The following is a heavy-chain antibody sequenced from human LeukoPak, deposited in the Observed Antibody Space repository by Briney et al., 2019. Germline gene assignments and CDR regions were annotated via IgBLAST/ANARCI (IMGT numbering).Heavy chain of an antibody. CDR3: ARGPTGIAALGGFDP. D-gene: IGHD6-13*01. Sequence: ASVKVSCKASGGTFSSYAISWVRQAPGQGLEWMGGIIPIFGTANYAQKFQGRVTITTDESTSTAYMELSSLRSEDTAVYYCARGPTGIAALGGFDPWGQGTLVTVSS. CDR1: GGTFSSYA. J-gene: IGHJ5*02. V-gene: IGHV1-69*05. CDR2: IIPIFGTA.